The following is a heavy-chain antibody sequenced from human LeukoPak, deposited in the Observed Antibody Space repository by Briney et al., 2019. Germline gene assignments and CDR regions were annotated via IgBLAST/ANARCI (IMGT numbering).Heavy chain of an antibody. D-gene: IGHD6-13*01. CDR1: GGSISSSNW. CDR3: ARLAYSSSWEADY. CDR2: IYHSGST. J-gene: IGHJ4*02. Sequence: SETLSLTCAVSGGSISSSNWWSWVRQPPGKGLEWIGEIYHSGSTNYNPSLKSRVTISVDKSKNQFSLKLSSVTAADTAVYYCARLAYSSSWEADYWGQGTLVTVSS. V-gene: IGHV4-4*02.